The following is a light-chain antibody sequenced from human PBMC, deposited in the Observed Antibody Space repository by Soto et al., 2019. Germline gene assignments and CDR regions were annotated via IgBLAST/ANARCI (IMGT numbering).Light chain of an antibody. CDR3: SSYISYRTLDV. J-gene: IGLJ1*01. CDR1: NSDIGGYNY. Sequence: QSVLTQPDSVSGSPGESITISCTGTNSDIGGYNYVSWYQQYPGKAPKLVIYDVNNRPSGVSNRFSGSKSGYTASLTISGLQAEVVSHYYCSSYISYRTLDVFGTGT. CDR2: DVN. V-gene: IGLV2-14*03.